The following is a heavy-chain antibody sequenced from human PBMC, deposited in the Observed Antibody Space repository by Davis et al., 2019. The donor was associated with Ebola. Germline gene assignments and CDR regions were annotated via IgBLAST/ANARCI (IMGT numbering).Heavy chain of an antibody. Sequence: GESLKISCKGSGNSLTSLWIGWVRQMPGKGLEWMGLIYTGDSDTRYSPSFRGQVTISADKSIGTAYLQWSGLKASDTAIYYCASLRRTITGMDDAFDIWGQGTMVTVSS. CDR2: IYTGDSDT. CDR3: ASLRRTITGMDDAFDI. CDR1: GNSLTSLW. D-gene: IGHD1-20*01. J-gene: IGHJ3*02. V-gene: IGHV5-51*01.